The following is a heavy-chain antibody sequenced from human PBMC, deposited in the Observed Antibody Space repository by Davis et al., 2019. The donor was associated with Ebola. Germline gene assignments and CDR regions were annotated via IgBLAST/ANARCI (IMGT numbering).Heavy chain of an antibody. D-gene: IGHD3-10*01. CDR3: AREKGSYYGMDV. J-gene: IGHJ6*02. CDR1: GGSISSYY. CDR2: IYYSGST. V-gene: IGHV4-59*01. Sequence: SETLSLTCTVSGGSISSYYWSWIRQPPGKGLEWIGYIYYSGSTNYNPSLKSRVTISVDTSKNQFSLKLSSVTAADTAIYYCAREKGSYYGMDVWGPGTTVTVSS.